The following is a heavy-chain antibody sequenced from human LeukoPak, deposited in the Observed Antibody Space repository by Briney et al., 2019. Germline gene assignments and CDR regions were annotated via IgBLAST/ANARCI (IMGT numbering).Heavy chain of an antibody. CDR2: INPNSGGT. CDR1: GYTFTGYY. V-gene: IGHV1-2*02. Sequence: GASVKVSCKASGYTFTGYYMHWVRQAPGQGLEWVGWINPNSGGTNYAQKFQGRVTMTRDTSISTAYMELSRLRSDDTAVYYCARAREYSSSSRRTFDYWGQGTLVTVSS. J-gene: IGHJ4*02. CDR3: ARAREYSSSSRRTFDY. D-gene: IGHD6-6*01.